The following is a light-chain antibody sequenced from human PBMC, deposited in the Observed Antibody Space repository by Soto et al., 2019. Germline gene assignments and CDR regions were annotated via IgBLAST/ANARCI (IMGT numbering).Light chain of an antibody. V-gene: IGKV3-20*01. J-gene: IGKJ2*01. CDR3: QQYHDSPRNT. CDR2: GAS. CDR1: QSVRSTF. Sequence: VLPQSPDPLSLSPGDRVTLSCRASQSVRSTFLAWYQQKPGKAPRLLIYGASIRATGIPDRFSGSASGTDFTLTISRLEPDDSAVYYCQQYHDSPRNTFGQGTKLDIK.